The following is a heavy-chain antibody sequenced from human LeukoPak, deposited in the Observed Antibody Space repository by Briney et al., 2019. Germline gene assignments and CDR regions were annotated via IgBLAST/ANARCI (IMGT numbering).Heavy chain of an antibody. Sequence: GGSLRLSCAASGFTFSSYGMHWVRQAPGKGLEWVAVISYDGSNKYYADSVKGRFTISRDNSKNALYLQMNSLRGEDMAVYYCVKRWTGTTIGQQDYWGQGTLVTVPS. CDR3: VKRWTGTTIGQQDY. V-gene: IGHV3-30*18. CDR1: GFTFSSYG. J-gene: IGHJ4*02. CDR2: ISYDGSNK. D-gene: IGHD1-1*01.